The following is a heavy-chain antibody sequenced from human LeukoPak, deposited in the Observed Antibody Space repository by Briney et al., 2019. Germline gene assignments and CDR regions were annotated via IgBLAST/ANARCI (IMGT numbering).Heavy chain of an antibody. CDR3: ARLRYYDSSGYYGPLDYYYYMDV. CDR1: GGSISSSSYS. Sequence: PSETLFLTCTVSGGSISSSSYSWSWIRQPAGKGLEWIGRIYTSGSTNYNPSLKSRVTISVDTSKNQFSLKLSSVTAADTAVYYCARLRYYDSSGYYGPLDYYYYMDVWGKGTTVTISS. V-gene: IGHV4-61*02. CDR2: IYTSGST. D-gene: IGHD3-22*01. J-gene: IGHJ6*03.